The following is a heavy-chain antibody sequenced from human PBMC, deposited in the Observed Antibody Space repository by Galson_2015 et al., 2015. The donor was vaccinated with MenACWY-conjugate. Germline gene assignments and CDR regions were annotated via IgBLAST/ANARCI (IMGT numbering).Heavy chain of an antibody. CDR2: LCGDGSGK. J-gene: IGHJ5*02. V-gene: IGHV3-74*01. CDR3: GRIGTPYNFGSP. Sequence: SLRLSCAASGFTFSDYCMHWVRQAPGKGLVWVSRLCGDGSGKTYAGSVKGRFSISMDNAKTTLYLQMNSLRAEDTAMYYCGRIGTPYNFGSPWGQGTLVTVS. D-gene: IGHD1-1*01. CDR1: GFTFSDYC.